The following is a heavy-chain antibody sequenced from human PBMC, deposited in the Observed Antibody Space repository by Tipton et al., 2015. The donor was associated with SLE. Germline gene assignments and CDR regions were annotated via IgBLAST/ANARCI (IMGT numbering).Heavy chain of an antibody. J-gene: IGHJ4*02. D-gene: IGHD4-17*01. CDR1: GFTFSSYE. V-gene: IGHV3-48*03. Sequence: SLRLSCAASGFTFSSYEMNWVRQAPGKGLEWVSYISSSGSTIYYADSVKGRFTISRDNSKNTLYLQMNSLRAEDTAVYYCAKDPNGEDYFDYWGQGTLVTVSS. CDR2: ISSSGSTI. CDR3: AKDPNGEDYFDY.